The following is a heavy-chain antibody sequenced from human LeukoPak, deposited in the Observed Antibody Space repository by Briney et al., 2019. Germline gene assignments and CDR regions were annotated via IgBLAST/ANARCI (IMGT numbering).Heavy chain of an antibody. CDR2: INHSGSA. J-gene: IGHJ4*02. CDR3: ARGPQSPPVVVITPIPKKEKGYFDY. Sequence: KPSETLSLTCAVSGGSFSGYYWTWIRQPPGKGLEWIGEINHSGSANYNPSLKSRVTISLDTSKDQFSLKLSSVTAADTAVYYCARGPQSPPVVVITPIPKKEKGYFDYWGQGTLVTVSS. CDR1: GGSFSGYY. V-gene: IGHV4-34*01. D-gene: IGHD3-22*01.